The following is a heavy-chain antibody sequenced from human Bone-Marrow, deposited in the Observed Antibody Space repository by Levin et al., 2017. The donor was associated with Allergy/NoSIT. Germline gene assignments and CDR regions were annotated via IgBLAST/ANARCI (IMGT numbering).Heavy chain of an antibody. CDR3: ARSFPESQYYNGLDV. D-gene: IGHD1-14*01. V-gene: IGHV5-51*01. J-gene: IGHJ6*02. CDR2: IYPEDSDT. Sequence: KVSCKGSGYNFNNYWIAWVRQKPGKGLEWMGIIYPEDSDTRYNPSFEGQVTISADKSINTAYLQWSSLEASDTAIYYCARSFPESQYYNGLDVWGQGTTVIASS. CDR1: GYNFNNYW.